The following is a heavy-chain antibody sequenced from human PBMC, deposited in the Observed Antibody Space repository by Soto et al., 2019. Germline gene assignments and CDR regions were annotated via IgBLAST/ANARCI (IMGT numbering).Heavy chain of an antibody. CDR2: INPSGGST. J-gene: IGHJ6*02. CDR1: GYTFTSYY. CDR3: ARVRDIYSYGRYGMDV. D-gene: IGHD5-18*01. Sequence: GASVKVSCKASGYTFTSYYMHWVRQAPGQGLEWMGIINPSGGSTSYAQKFQGRVSMTRDTSTSTVYMELSSLRSEDTAVYYCARVRDIYSYGRYGMDVWGQGTTVTVSS. V-gene: IGHV1-46*01.